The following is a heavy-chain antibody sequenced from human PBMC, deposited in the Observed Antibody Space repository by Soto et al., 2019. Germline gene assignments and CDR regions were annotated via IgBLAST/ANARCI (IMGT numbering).Heavy chain of an antibody. V-gene: IGHV3-66*01. CDR3: ARVKGIVLMVYAPDYMDV. Sequence: GSLRLSCAASGFTVSSNYMSWVRQAPGKGLEWVSVIYSGGSTYYADSVKGRFTISRDNSKNTLYLQMNSLRAEDTAVYYCARVKGIVLMVYAPDYMDVWGKGTTVTVSS. J-gene: IGHJ6*03. CDR2: IYSGGST. CDR1: GFTVSSNY. D-gene: IGHD2-8*01.